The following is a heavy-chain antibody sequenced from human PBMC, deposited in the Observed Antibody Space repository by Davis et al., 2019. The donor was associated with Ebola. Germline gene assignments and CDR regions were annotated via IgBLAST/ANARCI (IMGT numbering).Heavy chain of an antibody. J-gene: IGHJ6*02. CDR2: ISSSSSYI. D-gene: IGHD3-22*01. V-gene: IGHV3-21*01. CDR3: ARDLVVVITTSSGYYYRMGV. CDR1: GFTFSSYS. Sequence: GESLKISCAASGFTFSSYSMNWVRQAPGKGLEWVSSISSSSSYIYYADSVKGRFTISRDNAKNSLYLQMNSLRAEDTAVYSCARDLVVVITTSSGYYYRMGVWGQGTLVTVSS.